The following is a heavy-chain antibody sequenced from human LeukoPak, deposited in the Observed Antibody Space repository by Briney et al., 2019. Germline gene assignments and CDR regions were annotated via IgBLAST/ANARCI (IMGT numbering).Heavy chain of an antibody. CDR3: ARDGPEIVVVMHYFDY. V-gene: IGHV3-30-3*01. CDR1: GFTFSSYA. CDR2: ISYDGSNK. J-gene: IGHJ4*02. Sequence: PGGSLRLSCAASGFTFSSYAMHWVRQAPGKGLEWVAVISYDGSNKYYADSVKGRFTISRDNSKNTLYLQMNSLRAEDTAVYYCARDGPEIVVVMHYFDYWGQGTLVTVSS. D-gene: IGHD3-22*01.